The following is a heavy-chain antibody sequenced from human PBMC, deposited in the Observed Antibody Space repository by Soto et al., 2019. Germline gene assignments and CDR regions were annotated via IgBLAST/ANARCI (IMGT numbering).Heavy chain of an antibody. CDR2: IIPIFGTA. D-gene: IGHD3-22*01. J-gene: IGHJ5*02. V-gene: IGHV1-69*13. Sequence: SVKVSCKASGGTFSSYAISWVRQAPGQGLEWMGGIIPIFGTANYAQKFQGRVTITADESTSTAYMELSSLRSDDTAVYYCAGDPDCHYNDSHAYSYPWGQGTLVTVSS. CDR3: AGDPDCHYNDSHAYSYP. CDR1: GGTFSSYA.